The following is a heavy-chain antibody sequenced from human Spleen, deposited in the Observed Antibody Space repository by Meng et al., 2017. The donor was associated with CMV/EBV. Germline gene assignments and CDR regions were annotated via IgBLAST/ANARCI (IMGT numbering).Heavy chain of an antibody. CDR1: YTFTSYE. J-gene: IGHJ5*02. D-gene: IGHD6-13*01. V-gene: IGHV1-8*01. CDR3: ARGGYSSSWYGRNNWFDP. Sequence: YTFTSYEINWVRQATGQGLEWMGWMNPNSGNTGYAQKLQGRVTMTRNTSISTAYMELSSLRSEDTAVYYCARGGYSSSWYGRNNWFDPWGQGTLVTVSS. CDR2: MNPNSGNT.